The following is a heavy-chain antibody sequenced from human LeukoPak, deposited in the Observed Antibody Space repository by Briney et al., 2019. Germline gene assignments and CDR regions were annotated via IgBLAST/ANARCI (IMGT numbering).Heavy chain of an antibody. CDR1: GGSISSSSYY. CDR2: IYYSGST. J-gene: IGHJ4*02. V-gene: IGHV4-39*07. CDR3: ARDPNYYDSSGYYYLFDY. D-gene: IGHD3-22*01. Sequence: SETLSLTCTVSGGSISSSSYYWGWIRQPPGKGLEWIGSIYYSGSTYYNPSLKSRVTISVDTSKNQFSLKLSSVTAADTAVYYCARDPNYYDSSGYYYLFDYWGQGTLVTVSS.